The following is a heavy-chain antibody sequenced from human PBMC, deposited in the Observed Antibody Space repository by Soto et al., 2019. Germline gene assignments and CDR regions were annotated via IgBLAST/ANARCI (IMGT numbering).Heavy chain of an antibody. CDR2: IKHTGDA. CDR3: AREGRLHWFGS. J-gene: IGHJ5*01. CDR1: GDSIKTETW. Sequence: SETLSLTCAVSGDSIKTETWWSWLRQLPGTGLEWIGEIKHTGDANANPALRSRVSMSVDRTKNQFFLNLRSVSAADTAVYFCAREGRLHWFGSWGQGTLVTVSS. V-gene: IGHV4-4*02.